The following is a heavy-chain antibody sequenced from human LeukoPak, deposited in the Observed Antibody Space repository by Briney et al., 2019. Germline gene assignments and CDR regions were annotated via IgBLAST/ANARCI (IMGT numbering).Heavy chain of an antibody. CDR1: GFTFTSYW. V-gene: IGHV3-74*01. Sequence: GGSLRLSCAASGFTFTSYWMHWVRQAPGKGLVWVSRINSDGSRTDNADSVKGRFTISRDNAKNTLYLQMNSLRAEDTAVYYCARDDSRGGAFDIWGQGTMVTVSS. CDR3: ARDDSRGGAFDI. J-gene: IGHJ3*02. CDR2: INSDGSRT. D-gene: IGHD6-13*01.